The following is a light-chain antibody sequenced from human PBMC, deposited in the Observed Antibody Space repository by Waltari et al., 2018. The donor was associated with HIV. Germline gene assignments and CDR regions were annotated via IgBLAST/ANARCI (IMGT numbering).Light chain of an antibody. Sequence: QSVLTQPPSASGTPGQRVTIPCSGSSSSIGRNTVNWFQQLPGTAPKLLIYSNNQRPSGVPDRFSGSKSGTSASLAISGLQSEDEADYYCAAWDDSLNGFWVFGGGTKLTVL. CDR1: SSSIGRNT. CDR2: SNN. J-gene: IGLJ3*02. CDR3: AAWDDSLNGFWV. V-gene: IGLV1-44*01.